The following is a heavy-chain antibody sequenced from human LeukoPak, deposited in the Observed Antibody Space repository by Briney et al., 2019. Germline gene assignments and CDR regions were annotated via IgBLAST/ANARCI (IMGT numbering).Heavy chain of an antibody. Sequence: SETLSLTCTVSGGSISSYYWTWVRQPAGKGLEWIGRIYTSGGTNYNSSLKSRVTMSVDTSENRFSLKLTSVTAADTAVYYCARAPSYNSARLDVWGQGTTVTVSS. CDR1: GGSISSYY. J-gene: IGHJ6*02. D-gene: IGHD1-1*01. V-gene: IGHV4-4*07. CDR2: IYTSGGT. CDR3: ARAPSYNSARLDV.